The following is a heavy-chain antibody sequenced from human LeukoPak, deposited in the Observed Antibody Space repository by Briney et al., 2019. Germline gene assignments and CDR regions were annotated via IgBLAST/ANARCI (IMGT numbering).Heavy chain of an antibody. J-gene: IGHJ3*02. CDR3: AKGRIEYYGSGSSAFDI. D-gene: IGHD3-10*01. CDR1: GFSFSSYG. V-gene: IGHV3-30*18. Sequence: GGSLRLSCAPSGFSFSSYGMQWVRQAPGKGLEWVAVISYDGSNKYYADSVKGRFTISRDNSKNTLYLQMNSLRAEDTAVYYCAKGRIEYYGSGSSAFDIWGQGTMVTVSS. CDR2: ISYDGSNK.